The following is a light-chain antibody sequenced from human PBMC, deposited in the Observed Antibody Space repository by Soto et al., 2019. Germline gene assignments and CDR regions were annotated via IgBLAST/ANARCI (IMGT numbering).Light chain of an antibody. CDR2: THT. J-gene: IGLJ2*01. CDR1: SFNIGSNA. CDR3: AAWDDSLNAVV. V-gene: IGLV1-44*01. Sequence: QSVLTQPPSASGTPGQRVTISCSGSSFNIGSNAVTWYQHLPGTAPRLLLYTHTQRPSGVPDRFSGPKSGTSASLAISGLQSEDEGDYHCAAWDDSLNAVVFGGGTKLTVL.